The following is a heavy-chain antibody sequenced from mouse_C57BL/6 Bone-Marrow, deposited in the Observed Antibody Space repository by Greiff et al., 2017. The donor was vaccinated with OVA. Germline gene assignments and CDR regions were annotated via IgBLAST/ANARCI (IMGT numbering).Heavy chain of an antibody. D-gene: IGHD1-1*01. CDR3: TRGPNYYGSSPWYFDV. V-gene: IGHV1-5*01. CDR1: GYTFTSYW. CDR2: IYPGNSDT. Sequence: EVQLQESGTVLARPGASVKMSCKTSGYTFTSYWMHWVKQRPGQGLEWIGAIYPGNSDTSYNQKFKGKAKLTAVTSASTAYMELSSLTNEDSAVYYCTRGPNYYGSSPWYFDVWGTGTTVTVSS. J-gene: IGHJ1*03.